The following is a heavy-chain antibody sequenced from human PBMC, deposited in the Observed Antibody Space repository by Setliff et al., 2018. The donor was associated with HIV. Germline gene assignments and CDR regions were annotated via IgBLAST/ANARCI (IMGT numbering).Heavy chain of an antibody. CDR3: ARDGGGPGDYNYYYMDV. V-gene: IGHV1-2*02. D-gene: IGHD3-16*01. CDR2: INPKSGGT. J-gene: IGHJ6*03. CDR1: GYTFTDYY. Sequence: ASVKVSCKASGYTFTDYYMHWVRQAPGQGLEWMGWINPKSGGTNSALKFQGRVTMTRDTSISTAYMELSRLRSDDTAVYYCARDGGGPGDYNYYYMDVWAKGTTVTVSS.